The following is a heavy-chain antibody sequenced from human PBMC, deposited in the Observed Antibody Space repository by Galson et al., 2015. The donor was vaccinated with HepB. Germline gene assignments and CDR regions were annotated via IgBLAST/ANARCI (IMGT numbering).Heavy chain of an antibody. D-gene: IGHD2-2*02. J-gene: IGHJ3*02. CDR1: GFTFSSYA. CDR2: ISVGSSTI. Sequence: SLRLSCAASGFTFSSYAMNWVRQAPGKGLQWVSYISVGSSTIYYADSVKGRFTTSRDSAKNSLYLQMNSLRAEDTAVYYCVREMSGVGYCSGTSCYTHAFDIWGQGTMVIVSS. V-gene: IGHV3-48*01. CDR3: VREMSGVGYCSGTSCYTHAFDI.